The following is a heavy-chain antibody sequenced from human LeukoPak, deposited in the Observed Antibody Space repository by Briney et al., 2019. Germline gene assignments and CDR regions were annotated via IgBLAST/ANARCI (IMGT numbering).Heavy chain of an antibody. CDR1: GFTFSSYW. CDR2: IKEDGSEK. D-gene: IGHD3-16*02. V-gene: IGHV3-7*05. J-gene: IGHJ4*02. Sequence: PGGSLRLSCAASGFTFSSYWMSWVRQAPGKGLEWVARIKEDGSEKYYVESVKGRFTISRDNAKNSLYLQMNSLRAEDTAVYYCARNRFRFDYWGQGILVTVSS. CDR3: ARNRFRFDY.